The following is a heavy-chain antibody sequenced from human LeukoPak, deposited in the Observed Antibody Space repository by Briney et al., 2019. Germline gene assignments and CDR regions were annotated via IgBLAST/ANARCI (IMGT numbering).Heavy chain of an antibody. CDR1: GFTFSKYW. D-gene: IGHD6-19*01. CDR2: INTDGTVT. J-gene: IGHJ4*02. CDR3: ATKQWLAPPPDS. Sequence: GGSLRLSCAASGFTFSKYWMLWVRQAPGKGLESVSRINTDGTVTTYADSVQGRFTVSRDNADNPLFLQMNSVRDEETAVYYCATKQWLAPPPDSWGQGTPVTVSS. V-gene: IGHV3-74*01.